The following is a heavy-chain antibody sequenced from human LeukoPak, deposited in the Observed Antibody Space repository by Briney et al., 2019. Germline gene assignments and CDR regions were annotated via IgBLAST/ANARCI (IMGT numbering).Heavy chain of an antibody. Sequence: GSGPTLVNPTQTLTLTCTFSGFSLSTSGMCVSWVRQPPGKALEWLARIDWDDDKYYSTSLKTRLTISKDTSKNQVVLTMTNMDPVDTATYYCARIAPRDYYGSGTYLDYWGQGTLVTVSS. J-gene: IGHJ4*02. V-gene: IGHV2-70*11. CDR2: IDWDDDK. CDR3: ARIAPRDYYGSGTYLDY. D-gene: IGHD3-10*01. CDR1: GFSLSTSGMC.